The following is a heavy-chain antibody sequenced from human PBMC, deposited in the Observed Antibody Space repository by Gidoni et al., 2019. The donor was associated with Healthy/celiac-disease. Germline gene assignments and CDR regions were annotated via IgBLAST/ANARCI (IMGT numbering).Heavy chain of an antibody. Sequence: QVQLQESGPGLVKPSQTLSLTCPVSGGSISSGGYYWSWIRQHPGKGLEWIGYIYYSGSTYYNPSLKSRVTISVDTSKNQFSLKLSSVTAADTAVYYCASTLIEYSSSRGGSLDYWGQGTLVTVSS. D-gene: IGHD6-6*01. CDR1: GGSISSGGYY. V-gene: IGHV4-31*03. CDR2: IYYSGST. J-gene: IGHJ4*02. CDR3: ASTLIEYSSSRGGSLDY.